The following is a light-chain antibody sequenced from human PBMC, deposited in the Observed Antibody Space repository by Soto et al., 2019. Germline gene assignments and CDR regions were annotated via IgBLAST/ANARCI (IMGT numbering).Light chain of an antibody. CDR3: QQYGGSLRT. CDR1: QTVSSSY. J-gene: IGKJ2*01. Sequence: EIVLTQSPGTLSLSPGERATLSCRASQTVSSSYLAWYQQKPGQAPRLLITGASSRTSGIPARFSGSGSGTEFTLTISSVEPEDFAVYYCQQYGGSLRTFGQGTKLEI. CDR2: GAS. V-gene: IGKV3-20*01.